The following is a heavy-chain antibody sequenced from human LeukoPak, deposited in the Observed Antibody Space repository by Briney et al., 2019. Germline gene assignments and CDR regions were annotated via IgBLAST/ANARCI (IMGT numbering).Heavy chain of an antibody. J-gene: IGHJ5*01. D-gene: IGHD3-22*01. CDR3: ARDLWNFYDDSGYNRDFDS. V-gene: IGHV1-18*01. CDR2: SGTYGGVT. CDR1: SR. Sequence: ASVKVSCKASSRIRFLRQAPGQGLAGMGWSGTYGGVTYYAQKIQGRITVTTDTSTSTVYMELRNLRSDDTAVYYCARDLWNFYDDSGYNRDFDSWGQGTLVTVSS.